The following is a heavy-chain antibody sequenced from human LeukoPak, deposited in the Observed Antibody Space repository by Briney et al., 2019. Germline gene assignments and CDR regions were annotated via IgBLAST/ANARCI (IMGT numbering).Heavy chain of an antibody. V-gene: IGHV4-4*07. D-gene: IGHD3-16*01. CDR3: ARRGEGDAYYFDY. CDR2: IYGSGST. J-gene: IGHJ4*02. Sequence: SETLSLTCTVSGGSISSYYWSWIRQPAGKGLEWIGRIYGSGSTNYNPSLKSRVTLSVDTSKSQFSLKLGSVPAADTAVYYCARRGEGDAYYFDYWGQRTPVTVSS. CDR1: GGSISSYY.